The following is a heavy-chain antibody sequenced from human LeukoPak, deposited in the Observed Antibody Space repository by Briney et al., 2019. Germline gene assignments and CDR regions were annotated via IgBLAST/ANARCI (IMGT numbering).Heavy chain of an antibody. CDR1: GYTFTSYG. Sequence: ASVKVSCKASGYTFTSYGISWVRQAPGQGLEWMGWISGYNGNTNSAQKVQGRATMTTDTSTTTAYMELRSLRSDDTAVYYCARRVATTDHFDYWGQGTLVTVSS. CDR2: ISGYNGNT. CDR3: ARRVATTDHFDY. V-gene: IGHV1-18*01. D-gene: IGHD5-12*01. J-gene: IGHJ4*02.